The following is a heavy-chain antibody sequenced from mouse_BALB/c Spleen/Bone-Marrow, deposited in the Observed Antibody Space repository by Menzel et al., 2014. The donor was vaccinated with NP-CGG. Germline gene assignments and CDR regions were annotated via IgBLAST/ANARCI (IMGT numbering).Heavy chain of an antibody. CDR3: ARADGYYAWFAY. V-gene: IGHV14-3*02. CDR2: IDPANDNT. Sequence: EVHLVESGAEFVKPGAPVKLSCTASGFNIKDTYMHWVKRRPEQGLEWIGRIDPANDNTKYDPKFQGKATITADTSSNTAYLQLSSLTSEDTAVYYCARADGYYAWFAYWGQGTLVTVSA. J-gene: IGHJ3*01. D-gene: IGHD2-3*01. CDR1: GFNIKDTY.